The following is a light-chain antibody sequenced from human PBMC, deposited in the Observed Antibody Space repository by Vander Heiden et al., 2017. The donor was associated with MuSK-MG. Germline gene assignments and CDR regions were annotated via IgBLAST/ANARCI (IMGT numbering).Light chain of an antibody. CDR2: AAS. CDR3: KQRSQPPFT. V-gene: IGKV2D-29*01. J-gene: IGKJ3*01. Sequence: EIVMTQTPLSLSVTPGQTASISCKSSQSRVWSDGRTYLCWYLQKPGQPPQLLIYAASNRGCGVPDRFSGRGSGTEFTLKISRVEAEDVGTYYCKQRSQPPFTLGQGTKVDIK. CDR1: QSRVWSDGRTY.